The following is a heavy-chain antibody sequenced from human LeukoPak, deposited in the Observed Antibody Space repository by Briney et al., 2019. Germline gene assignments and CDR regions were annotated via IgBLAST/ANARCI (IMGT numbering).Heavy chain of an antibody. V-gene: IGHV4-39*01. J-gene: IGHJ3*02. CDR2: IYYSGST. Sequence: SETLSLTCTVSRGSISSSRHYWGWIRQPPGKGLEWIANIYYSGSTHYNPSLKGRVTISVGMSRNQYSLKLRSVTAADTAVYYCAAMPTVTTNAFDIWGHGTMVTVSS. CDR3: AAMPTVTTNAFDI. CDR1: RGSISSSRHY. D-gene: IGHD4-17*01.